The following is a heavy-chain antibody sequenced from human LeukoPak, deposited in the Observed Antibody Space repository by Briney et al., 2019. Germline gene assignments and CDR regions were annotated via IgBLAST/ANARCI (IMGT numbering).Heavy chain of an antibody. Sequence: SETLSLTCTVSGGSISSSSYYWGWIRQPPGKGLEWIGSIYYSGSTYYNPSLKSRVTISVDTSKNQFSLKLSSVTAADTAVYYCARSIGYCSSTSCYFGWFDPWGQGTLVTVSS. CDR1: GGSISSSSYY. V-gene: IGHV4-39*01. D-gene: IGHD2-2*01. CDR3: ARSIGYCSSTSCYFGWFDP. CDR2: IYYSGST. J-gene: IGHJ5*02.